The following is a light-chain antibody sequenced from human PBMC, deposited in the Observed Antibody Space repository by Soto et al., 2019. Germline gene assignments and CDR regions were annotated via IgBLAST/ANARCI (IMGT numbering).Light chain of an antibody. J-gene: IGKJ3*01. CDR1: QSISSY. CDR3: QQSYSTPHFT. CDR2: AAS. V-gene: IGKV1-39*01. Sequence: DIQMTQSPSSLSASVGDRVTITCRASQSISSYLNWYQQKPGKAPKLLIYAASSLQSRVPSRFSGSGSGTDFTLTISSLQPEDFATYYCQQSYSTPHFTFGPGTKVDIK.